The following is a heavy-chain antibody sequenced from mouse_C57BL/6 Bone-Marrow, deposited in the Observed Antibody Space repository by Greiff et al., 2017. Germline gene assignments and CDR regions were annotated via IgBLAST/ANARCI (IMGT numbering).Heavy chain of an antibody. Sequence: VKLQQPGAELVKPGASVKLSCKASGYTFTSYWMHWVKQRPGRGLEWIGRIDPNSGGTKYNEKFKSKATLTVDKPSSTAYLQLSSLTSEDSAVYYCARWDYSNYEDAMDYWGQGTSVTVSS. V-gene: IGHV1-72*01. D-gene: IGHD2-5*01. CDR2: IDPNSGGT. CDR3: ARWDYSNYEDAMDY. J-gene: IGHJ4*01. CDR1: GYTFTSYW.